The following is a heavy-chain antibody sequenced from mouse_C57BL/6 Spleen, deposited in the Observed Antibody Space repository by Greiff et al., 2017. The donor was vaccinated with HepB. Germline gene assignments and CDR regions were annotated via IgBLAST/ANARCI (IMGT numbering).Heavy chain of an antibody. Sequence: QVHVKQPGAELVMPGASVKLSCKASGYTFTSYWMHWVKQRPGQGLEWIGEIDPSDSYTNYNQKFKGKSTLTVDKSSSTAYMQLSSLTSEDSAVYYCARSGSSSFDYWGQGTTLTVSS. CDR2: IDPSDSYT. D-gene: IGHD1-1*01. J-gene: IGHJ2*01. CDR1: GYTFTSYW. CDR3: ARSGSSSFDY. V-gene: IGHV1-69*01.